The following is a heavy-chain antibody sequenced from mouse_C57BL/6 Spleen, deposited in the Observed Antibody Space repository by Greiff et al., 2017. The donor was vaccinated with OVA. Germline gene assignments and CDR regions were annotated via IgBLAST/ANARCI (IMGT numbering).Heavy chain of an antibody. CDR2: IYPGDGDT. CDR3: AGSDGSSCLYYGV. V-gene: IGHV1-82*01. Sequence: VQLQQSGPELVKPGASVKISCKASGYAFSSSWMNWVKQRPGKGLEWIGRIYPGDGDTNYNGKFKGKATLTADKSSSTAYMQLSSLTSEDSAVYFCAGSDGSSCLYYGVWGTGTTVTVSS. CDR1: GYAFSSSW. J-gene: IGHJ1*03. D-gene: IGHD1-1*01.